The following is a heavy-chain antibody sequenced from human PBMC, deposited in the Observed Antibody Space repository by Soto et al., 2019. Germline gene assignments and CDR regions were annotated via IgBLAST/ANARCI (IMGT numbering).Heavy chain of an antibody. D-gene: IGHD3-10*01. CDR2: IIPCHGVT. Sequence: QVPLVQSGAEVKQPGSSVQVSCKASGGTFSTYTSNWVRQAPGQCLEWMGRIIPCHGVTNYAQKFQVRVTITADNSACTACLELSCVGVEDTAVSYCTRYRETTVSTCTFGGFWGRGSMGCVSS. J-gene: IGHJ4*02. V-gene: IGHV1-69*02. CDR3: TRYRETTVSTCTFGGF. CDR1: GGTFSTYT.